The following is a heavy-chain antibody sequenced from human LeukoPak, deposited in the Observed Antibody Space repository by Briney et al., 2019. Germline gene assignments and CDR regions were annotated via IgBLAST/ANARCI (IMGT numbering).Heavy chain of an antibody. CDR2: IYTTGNT. Sequence: PSETLSLTCTVSGDSISSGRYFWNWIRQPGGKTLEWIGRIYTTGNTDYNPSLRGRFTISVDTSKNQFSLKLSSVTAADTAVYYCARGADSSWYGYYYMDVWGKGTTVTVSS. D-gene: IGHD6-13*01. CDR3: ARGADSSWYGYYYMDV. J-gene: IGHJ6*03. V-gene: IGHV4-61*02. CDR1: GDSISSGRYF.